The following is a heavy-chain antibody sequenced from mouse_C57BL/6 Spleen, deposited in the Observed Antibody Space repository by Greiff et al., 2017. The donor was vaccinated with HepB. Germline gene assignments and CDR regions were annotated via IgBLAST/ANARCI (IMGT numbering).Heavy chain of an antibody. V-gene: IGHV5-12*01. CDR2: ISNGGGST. Sequence: DVQRVESGGGLVQPGGSLKLSCAASGFTFSDYYMYWVRQTPEKRLEWVAYISNGGGSTYYPDTVKGRFTISRDNAKNTLYLQMSRLKSEDTAMYYCARQTYYGSFDYWGQGTTLTVSS. CDR1: GFTFSDYY. D-gene: IGHD1-1*01. CDR3: ARQTYYGSFDY. J-gene: IGHJ2*01.